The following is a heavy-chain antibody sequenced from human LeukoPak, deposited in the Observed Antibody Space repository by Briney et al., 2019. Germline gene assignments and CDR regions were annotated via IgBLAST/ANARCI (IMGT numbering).Heavy chain of an antibody. CDR3: ARVGTNYDILTGYREFDY. CDR2: ISSSGDTI. V-gene: IGHV3-11*04. Sequence: GGSLRLSCAASGFPFSDYYMSWIRQAPGKGLEWVSYISSSGDTIYYADSVKGRFTISRDNAKNSVHLQMNSLRAEDTAVYYCARVGTNYDILTGYREFDYWGQGTLVTVSS. J-gene: IGHJ4*02. CDR1: GFPFSDYY. D-gene: IGHD3-9*01.